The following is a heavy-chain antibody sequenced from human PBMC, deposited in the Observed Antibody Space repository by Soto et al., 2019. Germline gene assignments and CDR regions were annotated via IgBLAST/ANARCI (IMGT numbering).Heavy chain of an antibody. V-gene: IGHV4-4*02. J-gene: IGHJ4*02. D-gene: IGHD6-13*01. CDR3: ARYNAASGTYYFDY. CDR2: INHRGSA. Sequence: QVELQESGPGLVKPSGTLSLTCAVSGASVSSTYWWSWVRQPPGKGPEWIGEINHRGSANYNPSLQTRVTMSLDISKSPFSLRLTSVTAADTAVYFCARYNAASGTYYFDYWGRGALVTVSS. CDR1: GASVSSTYW.